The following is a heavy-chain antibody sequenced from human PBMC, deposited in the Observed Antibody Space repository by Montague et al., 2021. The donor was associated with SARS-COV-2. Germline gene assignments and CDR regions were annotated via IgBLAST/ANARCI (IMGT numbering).Heavy chain of an antibody. CDR1: GGSISSSTYY. J-gene: IGHJ4*02. CDR2: IYYSGST. D-gene: IGHD5-12*01. Sequence: SETLSLTCTVSGGSISSSTYYLGWIRQPPGKGLEWIGSIYYSGSTYYNPSLKSLVTISVDTSKNQFSLKLSSVTAAGTAVYYCARHGWGWLRLLRPFDYWRQGNLVTGSS. V-gene: IGHV4-39*01. CDR3: ARHGWGWLRLLRPFDY.